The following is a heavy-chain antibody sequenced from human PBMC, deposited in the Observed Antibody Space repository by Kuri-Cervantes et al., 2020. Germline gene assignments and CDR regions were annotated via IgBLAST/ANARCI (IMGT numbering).Heavy chain of an antibody. V-gene: IGHV4-34*01. Sequence: SETLSLTCAVYGGSFSGYYWSWIRQPPGKGLEWIGSIYHSGSTYYNPSLKSRVTISVDTSKNQFSLKLSSVTAADTAVYYCAGARGYYDILTGYYKGPDYWGQGTLVTVSS. J-gene: IGHJ4*02. CDR3: AGARGYYDILTGYYKGPDY. CDR2: IYHSGST. CDR1: GGSFSGYY. D-gene: IGHD3-9*01.